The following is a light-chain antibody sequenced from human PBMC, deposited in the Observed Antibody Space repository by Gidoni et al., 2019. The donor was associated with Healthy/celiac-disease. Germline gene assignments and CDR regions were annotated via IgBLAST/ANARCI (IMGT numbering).Light chain of an antibody. Sequence: QSALTQPASVSGSPGQSITISCTGTRRDVGGYNYVSWYQQQPGKAPKLMIYEVSNRSSGFSNRFSGSKSGNTASLTISGLQAEDKADYYCSSYTSSSTVVFGGGTKLTVL. J-gene: IGLJ2*01. CDR2: EVS. CDR3: SSYTSSSTVV. CDR1: RRDVGGYNY. V-gene: IGLV2-14*01.